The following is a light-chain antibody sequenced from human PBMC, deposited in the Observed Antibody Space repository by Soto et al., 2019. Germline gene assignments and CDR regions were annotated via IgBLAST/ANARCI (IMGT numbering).Light chain of an antibody. CDR3: QQYNTYSRT. V-gene: IGKV1-5*03. CDR1: QSISSW. CDR2: KAS. Sequence: DIQMTQSPSTLSASVGDRVTITCRASQSISSWLAWYQQKPGKAPKLLIYKASSVESGVPARFSGSGSGTEFTLIISSVQPDDFATYYCQQYNTYSRTFGQGTKVQIK. J-gene: IGKJ1*01.